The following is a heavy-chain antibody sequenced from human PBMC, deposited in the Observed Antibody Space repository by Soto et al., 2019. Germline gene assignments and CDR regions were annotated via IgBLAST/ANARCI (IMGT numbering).Heavy chain of an antibody. J-gene: IGHJ6*02. CDR3: ARDFIETRPIVVVPAAIPYGMDV. CDR2: ISYDGSNK. CDR1: GFTFSSYA. D-gene: IGHD2-2*02. Sequence: QVQLVESGGGVVQPGRSLRLSCAASGFTFSSYAMHWVCQAPGKGLEWVAVISYDGSNKYYADSVKGRFTISRDNSKNTLYLQMNSLRAEDTAVYYCARDFIETRPIVVVPAAIPYGMDVWGQGTTVTVSS. V-gene: IGHV3-30-3*01.